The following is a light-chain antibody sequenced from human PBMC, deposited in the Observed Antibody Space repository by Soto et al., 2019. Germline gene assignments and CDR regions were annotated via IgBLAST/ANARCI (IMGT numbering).Light chain of an antibody. Sequence: DMQMTQSPSSLSASVGDRVTITYRASQGISNYLAWYQQKPGKVPKLLIYAASTLQSGVPSRFSGSGSGTAFTLTISSLQPEDVATYYCQKYTSAPPFTFGPGTKVDIK. CDR3: QKYTSAPPFT. J-gene: IGKJ3*01. CDR2: AAS. V-gene: IGKV1-27*01. CDR1: QGISNY.